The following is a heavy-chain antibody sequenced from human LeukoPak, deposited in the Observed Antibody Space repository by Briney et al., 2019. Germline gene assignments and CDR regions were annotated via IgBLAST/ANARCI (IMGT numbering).Heavy chain of an antibody. Sequence: GGSLRLSCAASGFTFSSYSMNWVRQAPGKGLEWVAVISYDGSNKYYADSVKGRFTISRDNSKNTLYLQMNSLRAEDTAVYYCARDHVPIAAAGIGGDYWGQGTLVTVSS. CDR1: GFTFSSYS. V-gene: IGHV3-30*03. CDR2: ISYDGSNK. J-gene: IGHJ4*02. D-gene: IGHD6-13*01. CDR3: ARDHVPIAAAGIGGDY.